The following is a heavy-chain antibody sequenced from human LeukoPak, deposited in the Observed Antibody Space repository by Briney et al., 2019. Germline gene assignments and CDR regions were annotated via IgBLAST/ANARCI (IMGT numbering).Heavy chain of an antibody. J-gene: IGHJ3*02. CDR1: GGSISSYY. Sequence: PSETLSLTCTVSGGSISSYYWSWIRQPPGKGLEWIGRIYTSGSTNYNPSLKSRVTISVDTSKNQFSLKLSSVTAADTAVYYCAKERSSWAFDIWGQGTMVTVSS. CDR3: AKERSSWAFDI. CDR2: IYTSGST. V-gene: IGHV4-4*08. D-gene: IGHD6-6*01.